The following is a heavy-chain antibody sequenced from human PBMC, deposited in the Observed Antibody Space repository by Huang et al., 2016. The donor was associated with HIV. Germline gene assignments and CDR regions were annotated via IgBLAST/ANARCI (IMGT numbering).Heavy chain of an antibody. D-gene: IGHD2-15*01. Sequence: QLQLQESGPGLVKPSETLSLTCTVSGGSISSSSYYWGWIRQPPGKGLEWIGSIYYSGGTYYNPSLKGRVTIAVDTSKNQFSLKLSSVTAADTAVYYCARVVAHYYYYMDVWGKGTTVTVSS. J-gene: IGHJ6*03. CDR1: GGSISSSSYY. CDR3: ARVVAHYYYYMDV. CDR2: IYYSGGT. V-gene: IGHV4-39*01.